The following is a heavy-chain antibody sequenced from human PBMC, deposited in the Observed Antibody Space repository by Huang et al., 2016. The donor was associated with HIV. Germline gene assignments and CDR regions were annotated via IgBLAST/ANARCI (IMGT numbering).Heavy chain of an antibody. D-gene: IGHD3-22*01. Sequence: QVQLVQSGAEVKKPGASVKVSCKASGFNFNNYDFNWVRQASGQGLEGMGWMNPKGGNTGYAQKFQGRVTITRNTSITTAYMELRSLRSEDTAVYYCARARGFLYDSTGYYSRYYFDSWGQGTLVTISS. V-gene: IGHV1-8*03. CDR3: ARARGFLYDSTGYYSRYYFDS. CDR2: MNPKGGNT. J-gene: IGHJ4*02. CDR1: GFNFNNYD.